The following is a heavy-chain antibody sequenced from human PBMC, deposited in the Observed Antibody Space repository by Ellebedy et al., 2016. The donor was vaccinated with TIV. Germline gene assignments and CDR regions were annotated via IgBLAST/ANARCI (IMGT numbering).Heavy chain of an antibody. J-gene: IGHJ4*02. CDR2: ISSSSSYI. CDR1: GFTFSSYS. D-gene: IGHD4-17*01. CDR3: ARGSGDLPFDY. V-gene: IGHV3-21*01. Sequence: PGGSLRLSCAASGFTFSSYSMNWVRQAPGKGLEWVSSISSSSSYIYYADSLKGRFTISRDSAKNSLYLQMNSLRAEDTAVYYCARGSGDLPFDYWGQGTLVTVSS.